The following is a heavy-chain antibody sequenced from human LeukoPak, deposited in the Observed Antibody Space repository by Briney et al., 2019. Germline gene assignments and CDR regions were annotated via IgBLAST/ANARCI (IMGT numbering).Heavy chain of an antibody. D-gene: IGHD3-3*01. Sequence: SETLSLTCTVSGGSISSYYWSWIRQPAGKGLEWIGRIYTSGSTNYNPSLKSRVTMSVDTSKNQFSLKLSSVTAADTAVYYCARGRTRSGYSDDAFDIWGQGTMVTVSS. J-gene: IGHJ3*02. V-gene: IGHV4-4*07. CDR3: ARGRTRSGYSDDAFDI. CDR1: GGSISSYY. CDR2: IYTSGST.